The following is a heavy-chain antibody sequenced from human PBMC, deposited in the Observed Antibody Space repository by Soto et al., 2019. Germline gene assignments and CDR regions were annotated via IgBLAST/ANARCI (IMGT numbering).Heavy chain of an antibody. CDR1: GFTFSSYW. CDR2: IHQDGSEK. Sequence: GGSLRLSCAASGFTFSSYWMSWVRQAPGKGLEWVANIHQDGSEKNYLDSVKGRFTISRDNAKNSLYLHTNSLRADDTAVYYCASARHIGPWGQGTLVTVSS. J-gene: IGHJ5*02. D-gene: IGHD2-21*01. V-gene: IGHV3-7*01. CDR3: ASARHIGP.